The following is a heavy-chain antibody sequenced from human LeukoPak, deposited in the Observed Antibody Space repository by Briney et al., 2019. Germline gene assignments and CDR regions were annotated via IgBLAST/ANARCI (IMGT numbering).Heavy chain of an antibody. Sequence: GGSLRLSCAASGFTFSSYWMSWVRQAPGKGLEWAANIKQDGSEKYYVDSVKGRFTISRDNAKNSLYLQMNSLRAEDAAVYYCARLGSGALWFGELTLDYWGQGTLVTVSS. CDR1: GFTFSSYW. V-gene: IGHV3-7*01. CDR2: IKQDGSEK. J-gene: IGHJ4*02. CDR3: ARLGSGALWFGELTLDY. D-gene: IGHD3-10*01.